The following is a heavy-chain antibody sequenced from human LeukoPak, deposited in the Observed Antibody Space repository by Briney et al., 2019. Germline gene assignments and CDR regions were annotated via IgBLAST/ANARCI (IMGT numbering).Heavy chain of an antibody. D-gene: IGHD3-16*01. CDR1: GGSISSYY. CDR2: IYYSGST. V-gene: IGHV4-59*01. Sequence: SETLSLTCTVSGGSISSYYWSWIRQPPGKGLEWIGYIYYSGSTNYNPSLKSRVTISVDTSKNQFSLTLSSVTAADTAVYYCARDAPFIRMDVWGKGTTVTVSS. CDR3: ARDAPFIRMDV. J-gene: IGHJ6*04.